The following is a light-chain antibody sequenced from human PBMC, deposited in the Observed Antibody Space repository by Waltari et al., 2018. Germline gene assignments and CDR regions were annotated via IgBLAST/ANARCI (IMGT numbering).Light chain of an antibody. Sequence: EIVMTQSPATLSVSPGERATLPCRASQSVRSNLAWYQQRPGQPPRLLIYGASTRATGVPARFSGSGSGTEFTLTISGLQSEDFAVYYCQQYNLWPWTFDQGTKVDIK. CDR2: GAS. J-gene: IGKJ1*01. V-gene: IGKV3-15*01. CDR1: QSVRSN. CDR3: QQYNLWPWT.